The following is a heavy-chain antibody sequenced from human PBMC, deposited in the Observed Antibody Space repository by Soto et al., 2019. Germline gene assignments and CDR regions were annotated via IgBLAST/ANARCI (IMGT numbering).Heavy chain of an antibody. CDR2: ISYDGSNK. CDR1: GFTFSSYA. Sequence: QVQLVESGGGVVQPGRSLRLSCAASGFTFSSYAMHWVRQAPGKGLEWVAVISYDGSNKYYADSVKGRFTISRDNSKNTLYLQMTGRGAEDRAVYYWGRGTPGARLFSFASGGQGPLVPVPS. D-gene: IGHD3-3*01. CDR3: GRGTPGARLFSFAS. J-gene: IGHJ4*02. V-gene: IGHV3-30-3*01.